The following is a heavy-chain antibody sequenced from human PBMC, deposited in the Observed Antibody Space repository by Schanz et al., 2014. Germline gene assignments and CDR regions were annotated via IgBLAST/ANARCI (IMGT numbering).Heavy chain of an antibody. D-gene: IGHD6-13*01. CDR1: GFTFNSYA. J-gene: IGHJ6*02. CDR3: ARVRRRIATPSTPSFRNYYYYAMDV. V-gene: IGHV3-48*01. CDR2: ISSGSSYA. Sequence: DVQLLESGGGLVQPGGSLRLSCAASGFTFNSYAMTRVRQAPGKGLEWVSDISSGSSYANYADSVKGRFTISRDNFKNTLYLQMNSLRAEDTSVYFCARVRRRIATPSTPSFRNYYYYAMDVWGQGTTVTVSS.